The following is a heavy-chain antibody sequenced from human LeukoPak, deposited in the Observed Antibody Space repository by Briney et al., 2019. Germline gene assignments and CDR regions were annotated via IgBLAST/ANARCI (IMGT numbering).Heavy chain of an antibody. V-gene: IGHV4-61*02. D-gene: IGHD6-6*01. J-gene: IGHJ4*02. CDR3: AAISTRPTNYFDY. Sequence: SQTLSLTCTVSGDSISSISYYWSWIRQPAGKGLEWIGRIYTSGSTSYNPSLKSRVTISLDTSKNEFSLRLSSLTAADTAVYYCAAISTRPTNYFDYWGQGTLVTVSS. CDR2: IYTSGST. CDR1: GDSISSISYY.